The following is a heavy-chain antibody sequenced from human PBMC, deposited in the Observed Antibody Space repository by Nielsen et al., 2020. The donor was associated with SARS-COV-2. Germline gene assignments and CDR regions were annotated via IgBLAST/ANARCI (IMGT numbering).Heavy chain of an antibody. J-gene: IGHJ6*03. D-gene: IGHD6-6*01. Sequence: ASVKVSCKASGYTFTSYGISWVRQAPAQGLEWMGWISAYNGNTNYAQKLQGRVTMTTDTSTSTAYMELRSLRSDDTAVDYCARADKQLVQYYYYYYMDVWGKGTTVTVSS. V-gene: IGHV1-18*04. CDR1: GYTFTSYG. CDR3: ARADKQLVQYYYYYYMDV. CDR2: ISAYNGNT.